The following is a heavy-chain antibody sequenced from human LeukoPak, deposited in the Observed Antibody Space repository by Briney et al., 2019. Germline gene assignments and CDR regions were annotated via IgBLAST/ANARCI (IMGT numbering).Heavy chain of an antibody. V-gene: IGHV3-73*01. J-gene: IGHJ4*02. CDR3: TREYSSGWPFDY. CDR1: GFTFSDSA. D-gene: IGHD6-19*01. Sequence: QAGGSLRLSCAASGFTFSDSAIHWVRRASGKGLEWVGRIRSKADYYATSSAASVRGRFTVSRDDSENMAYLQMSSLKIDDTAVYYCTREYSSGWPFDYWGQGTLVTVSP. CDR2: IRSKADYYAT.